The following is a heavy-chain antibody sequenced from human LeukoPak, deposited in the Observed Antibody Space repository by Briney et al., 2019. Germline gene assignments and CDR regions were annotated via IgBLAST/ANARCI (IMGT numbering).Heavy chain of an antibody. CDR2: ISGSGGST. D-gene: IGHD5-18*01. Sequence: GASLGLSCAASGFTFSSYAMSWVRQAPGKGLEWVSAISGSGGSTYYADSVKGRFTISRDNSKNTLYLQMNSLRAEDTAVYYCAKDAGWIQLWYYFDYWGQGTLVTVSS. J-gene: IGHJ4*02. CDR3: AKDAGWIQLWYYFDY. V-gene: IGHV3-23*01. CDR1: GFTFSSYA.